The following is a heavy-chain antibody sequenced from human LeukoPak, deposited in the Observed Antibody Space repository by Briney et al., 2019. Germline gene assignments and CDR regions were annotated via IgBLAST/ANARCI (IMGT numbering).Heavy chain of an antibody. D-gene: IGHD3-3*01. V-gene: IGHV4-39*07. CDR1: GGSISSSSYY. CDR3: ARGSGNYDFWSGYYPSNWFDP. CDR2: IYYSGST. J-gene: IGHJ5*02. Sequence: SETLSLTCTVSGGSISSSSYYWGWLRQPPGKGLEWIGSIYYSGSTYYNPSLKSRVTISVDTSKNQFSLKLSSVTAADTAVYYCARGSGNYDFWSGYYPSNWFDPWGQGTLVTVSS.